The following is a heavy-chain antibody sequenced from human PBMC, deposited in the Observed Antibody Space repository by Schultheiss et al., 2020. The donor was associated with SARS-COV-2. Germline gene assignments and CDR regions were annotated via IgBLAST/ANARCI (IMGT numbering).Heavy chain of an antibody. CDR3: ARVMITFGGVIALYYFDY. J-gene: IGHJ4*02. Sequence: SETLSLTCTVSGGSISSYYWSWIRQPAGKGLEWIGRIYTSGSTYYNPSLKSRVTISVDTSKNQFSLKLSSVTAADTAVYYCARVMITFGGVIALYYFDYWGQGTLVTVSS. CDR1: GGSISSYY. CDR2: IYTSGST. D-gene: IGHD3-16*02. V-gene: IGHV4-4*07.